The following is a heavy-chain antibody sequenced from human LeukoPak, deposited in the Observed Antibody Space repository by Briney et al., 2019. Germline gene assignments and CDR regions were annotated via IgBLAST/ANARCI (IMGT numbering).Heavy chain of an antibody. CDR2: ITASGTAM. CDR1: GFTFSSYS. V-gene: IGHV3-48*02. CDR3: ASSGSYRFDY. D-gene: IGHD1-26*01. J-gene: IGHJ4*02. Sequence: GGSLRLSCAASGFTFSSYSMNWVRQAPGKGLEWVSHITASGTAMFHADSVKGRFTISRDNAKNSLYLQMNSLRDEDTAVYYCASSGSYRFDYWGQGTLVTVSS.